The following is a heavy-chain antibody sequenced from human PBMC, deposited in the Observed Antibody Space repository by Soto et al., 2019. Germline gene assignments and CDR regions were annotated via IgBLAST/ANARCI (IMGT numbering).Heavy chain of an antibody. V-gene: IGHV3-30*19. CDR1: GFTLSSHG. J-gene: IGHJ3*02. CDR3: ARADSESAFDI. D-gene: IGHD1-26*01. Sequence: QVQLVESGGGVVQPGRSLRLSCAASGFTLSSHGMHWVRQAPGKGLEWVALIWYDGVKKYYADSVQGRFTISRDTSKNTLYRQMNSLRAADTAVYACARADSESAFDIWGQGTMVTVSS. CDR2: IWYDGVKK.